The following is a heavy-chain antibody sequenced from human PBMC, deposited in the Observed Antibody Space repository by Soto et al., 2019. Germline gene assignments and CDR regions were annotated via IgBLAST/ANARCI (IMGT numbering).Heavy chain of an antibody. CDR2: IHRSGTT. Sequence: SETLSLTCTVSGGAINSYYWTWIRQPAGKGLEWIGRIHRSGTTKYNPSLQSRVPISLDKSKNQFSLKLNSVTAADTAVYYCARVRQYCSGTSCYLDPWGQGTLVTVPS. CDR3: ARVRQYCSGTSCYLDP. J-gene: IGHJ5*02. V-gene: IGHV4-4*07. D-gene: IGHD2-2*01. CDR1: GGAINSYY.